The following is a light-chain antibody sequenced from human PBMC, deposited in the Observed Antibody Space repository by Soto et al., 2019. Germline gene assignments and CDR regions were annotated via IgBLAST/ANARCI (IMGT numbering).Light chain of an antibody. CDR2: DVS. CDR1: QRIGGW. J-gene: IGKJ1*01. Sequence: DIQMTQSPSTLSASVGDRVTITCRASQRIGGWLAWYQQRPGEAPKLLIYDVSSLKSGVPSRFSGSGSGTEFTLTIRSLQPDDFATYYCQEYNNYWTFGQGTKVDIK. V-gene: IGKV1-5*01. CDR3: QEYNNYWT.